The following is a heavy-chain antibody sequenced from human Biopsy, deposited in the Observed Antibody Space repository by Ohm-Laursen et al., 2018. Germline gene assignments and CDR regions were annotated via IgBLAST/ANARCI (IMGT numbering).Heavy chain of an antibody. Sequence: TLSLTWTVSGDSISSYYWSWIRQPPGKGLQWIGYVYYTGSTDYNPSLQSRVTISVDTSKNHFSLRLRSVAPADTAIYYCARDRGYYSDRTVPGYFDLWGRGTLVTVSS. CDR2: VYYTGST. V-gene: IGHV4-59*01. D-gene: IGHD3-22*01. J-gene: IGHJ2*01. CDR1: GDSISSYY. CDR3: ARDRGYYSDRTVPGYFDL.